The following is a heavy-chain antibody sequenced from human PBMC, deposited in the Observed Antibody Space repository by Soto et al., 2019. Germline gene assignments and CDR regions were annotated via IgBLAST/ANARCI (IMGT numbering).Heavy chain of an antibody. J-gene: IGHJ4*02. V-gene: IGHV1-18*01. D-gene: IGHD1-1*01. CDR1: GYTFTNYG. CDR3: ARGRYGDY. Sequence: QVHLVQSGAEVKTPGASVKVSCKASGYTFTNYGITWVRQAPGQGLEWMGWISAHNGNTDYAQKLQGRVIVTRDTSTSTAYMELRSLISDDTAVYYCARGRYGDYWGQGALVTVSS. CDR2: ISAHNGNT.